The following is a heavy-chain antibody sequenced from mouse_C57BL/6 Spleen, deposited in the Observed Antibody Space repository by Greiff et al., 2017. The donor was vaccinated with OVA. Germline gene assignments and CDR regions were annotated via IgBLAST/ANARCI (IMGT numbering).Heavy chain of an antibody. CDR2: IYPRSGNT. CDR3: ARGGNDGYYFDY. Sequence: VQLQQSGAELARPGASVKLSCKASGYTFTSYGISWVKQRTGQGLEWIGEIYPRSGNTYYNEKFKGKATLTADKSSSTAYMELRSLTSEDSAVYVCARGGNDGYYFDYWGQGTTLTVSS. J-gene: IGHJ2*01. V-gene: IGHV1-81*01. CDR1: GYTFTSYG. D-gene: IGHD2-3*01.